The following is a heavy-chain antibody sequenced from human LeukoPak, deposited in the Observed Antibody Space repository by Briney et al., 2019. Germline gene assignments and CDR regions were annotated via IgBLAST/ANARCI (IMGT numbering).Heavy chain of an antibody. J-gene: IGHJ4*02. Sequence: GGSLRLSCAASGFTFSSKWMHWVRQAPGKGLVWVSLINTDGSTTSYADSVKGRFTISRDNAKNTLYLQMNSLRAEDTAVYYCVRGGGYYHDYWGQGTLVTVSS. V-gene: IGHV3-74*01. CDR2: INTDGSTT. D-gene: IGHD3-3*01. CDR3: VRGGGYYHDY. CDR1: GFTFSSKW.